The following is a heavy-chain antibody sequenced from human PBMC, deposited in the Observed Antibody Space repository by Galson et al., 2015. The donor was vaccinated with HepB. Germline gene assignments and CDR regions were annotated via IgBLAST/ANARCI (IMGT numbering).Heavy chain of an antibody. CDR3: ASAGPYSVLNDFYYMDV. D-gene: IGHD2-8*01. CDR1: GFTFSSYG. Sequence: SLRLSCAASGFTFSSYGMHWVRQAPGKGLEWVAVIWYDGSNKYYADSVKGRFTISRDNSKNTLYLQMNSLRAEDTAVYYCASAGPYSVLNDFYYMDVCGKGTTDTGAS. J-gene: IGHJ6*03. V-gene: IGHV3-33*01. CDR2: IWYDGSNK.